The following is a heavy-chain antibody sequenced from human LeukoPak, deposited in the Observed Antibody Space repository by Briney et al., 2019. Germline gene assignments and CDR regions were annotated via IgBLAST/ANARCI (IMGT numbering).Heavy chain of an antibody. J-gene: IGHJ4*02. D-gene: IGHD1-1*01. CDR2: IIPIFGTA. CDR3: AMGVVQLYAFDY. Sequence: SVSLSSKASGGTFTSYAISWERQPAGEGIEWVGGIIPIFGTANYAQKCQGRVTITTDESTSTAYMQLSSLRSEDTAVYYCAMGVVQLYAFDYWGQGTLVTVSS. CDR1: GGTFTSYA. V-gene: IGHV1-69*05.